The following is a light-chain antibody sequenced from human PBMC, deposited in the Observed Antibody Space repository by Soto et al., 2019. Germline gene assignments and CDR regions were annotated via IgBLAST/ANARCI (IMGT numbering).Light chain of an antibody. V-gene: IGLV2-14*01. J-gene: IGLJ1*01. CDR1: SSDGGGYNY. CDR2: DVS. Sequence: QSVLTQPASLSGSPGQSITISCTGTSSDGGGYNYVSWYQQHPGKAPKLMIYDVSNRPSGVSNRFSGSKSGNTASLTISGLQAEDEADYYCSSYTSSSTLGVFGTGTKLTVL. CDR3: SSYTSSSTLGV.